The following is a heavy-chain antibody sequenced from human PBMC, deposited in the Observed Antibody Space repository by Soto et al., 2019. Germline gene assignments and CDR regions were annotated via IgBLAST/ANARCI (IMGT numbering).Heavy chain of an antibody. CDR2: IYYSGST. J-gene: IGHJ6*02. V-gene: IGHV4-31*03. D-gene: IGHD2-8*02. Sequence: QVQLQESGPGLVKPSQTLSLTCTVSGGSISIGGYYWSWIRQHPGKGLEWIGYIYYSGSTYYNPSLKSRVTISVDASKNQFSLKLSSVTAADTAVYYCARDFVTGGNSFYYYGMDVWGQGTTVTVSS. CDR1: GGSISIGGYY. CDR3: ARDFVTGGNSFYYYGMDV.